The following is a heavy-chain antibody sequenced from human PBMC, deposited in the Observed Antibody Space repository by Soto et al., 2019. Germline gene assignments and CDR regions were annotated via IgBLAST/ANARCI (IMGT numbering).Heavy chain of an antibody. CDR2: ISSSGSTI. Sequence: GGSLRLSCAASGFTFSSYEMNWVRQAPGKGLEWVSYISSSGSTIYYADSVKGRFTISRDNAKNSLYLQMNSLRAEDTAVYYCARDYKSNYRSDYYGMDVWGQGTTVTVSS. V-gene: IGHV3-48*03. CDR3: ARDYKSNYRSDYYGMDV. J-gene: IGHJ6*02. D-gene: IGHD4-4*01. CDR1: GFTFSSYE.